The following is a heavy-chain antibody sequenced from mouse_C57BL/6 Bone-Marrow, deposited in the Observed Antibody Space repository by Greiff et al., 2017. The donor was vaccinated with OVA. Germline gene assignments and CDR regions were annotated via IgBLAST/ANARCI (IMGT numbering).Heavy chain of an antibody. Sequence: EVMLVESGGGLVQPGGSLSLSCAASGFTFTDYYMSWVRQPPGKALEWLGFIRNKANGYTTEYSASVKGRFTISRDNSQSILYLQMNALRAEDSATYYCARILIYDGYYDYAMDYWGQGTSVTVSS. CDR2: IRNKANGYTT. CDR1: GFTFTDYY. J-gene: IGHJ4*01. CDR3: ARILIYDGYYDYAMDY. V-gene: IGHV7-3*01. D-gene: IGHD2-3*01.